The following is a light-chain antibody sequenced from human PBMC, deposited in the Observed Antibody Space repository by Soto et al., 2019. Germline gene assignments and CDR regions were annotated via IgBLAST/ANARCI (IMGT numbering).Light chain of an antibody. Sequence: QAVVTQEPSLTVSPGGTVTLTCASSTGAVTSGYYPNWFQQKPGQAPRALIXXXXXXXXXXXAXXXXSLLGGKAALTLSGVQPEDEAEYYCLLYYGGAYVVFGGGTKLTVL. CDR1: TGAVTSGYY. V-gene: IGLV7-43*01. CDR2: XXX. CDR3: LLYYGGAYVV. J-gene: IGLJ2*01.